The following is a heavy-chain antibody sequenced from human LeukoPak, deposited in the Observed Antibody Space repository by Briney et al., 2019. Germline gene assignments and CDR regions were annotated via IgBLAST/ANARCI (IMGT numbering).Heavy chain of an antibody. CDR3: ARYYYDSSGYPAEYFQH. Sequence: SVKVSCKASGGTFSSYAISWVRQAPGQGLEWMGGIIPIFGTANYAQKLQGRVTMTTDTSTSTAYMELRSLRSDDTAVYYCARYYYDSSGYPAEYFQHWGQGTLVTVSS. CDR2: IIPIFGTA. V-gene: IGHV1-69*05. CDR1: GGTFSSYA. D-gene: IGHD3-22*01. J-gene: IGHJ1*01.